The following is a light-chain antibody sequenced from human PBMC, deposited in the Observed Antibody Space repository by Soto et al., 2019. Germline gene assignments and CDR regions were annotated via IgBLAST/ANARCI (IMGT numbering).Light chain of an antibody. CDR1: QGISSY. CDR3: QQLNSYSIT. J-gene: IGKJ5*01. Sequence: DIQLNQSPSFLSASVGDRVTITCRASQGISSYLAWYQQKPGKAPKLLIYAASTLQSGVPSRFSGSGSGTEFTLTISSLQPEDFATYYCQQLNSYSITFGQGTLLEVK. V-gene: IGKV1-9*01. CDR2: AAS.